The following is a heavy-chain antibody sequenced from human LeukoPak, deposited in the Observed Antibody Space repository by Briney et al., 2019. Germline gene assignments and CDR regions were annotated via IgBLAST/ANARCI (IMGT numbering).Heavy chain of an antibody. CDR2: INSDGSST. J-gene: IGHJ4*02. D-gene: IGHD5-18*01. Sequence: GGSLRLSCAASGFTFSSYWMHWVRQAPGKGLVWVSRINSDGSSTSYADSVKGRFTISRDNAKNTLYLQMNSLRAEDTAVYCCARDPSHSYGRGDRGYWGQGTLVTVSS. CDR1: GFTFSSYW. V-gene: IGHV3-74*01. CDR3: ARDPSHSYGRGDRGY.